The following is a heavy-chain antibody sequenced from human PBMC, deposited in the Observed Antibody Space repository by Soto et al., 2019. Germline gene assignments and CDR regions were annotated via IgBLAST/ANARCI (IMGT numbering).Heavy chain of an antibody. D-gene: IGHD6-13*01. V-gene: IGHV1-2*02. CDR3: ARSGYSSSWYRALTDYYYGMDV. J-gene: IGHJ6*02. Sequence: ASVKVSCKASGYTFTGYYMHWVRQAPGQGLEWMGWINPNSGGTNYAQKFQGRVTMTRDTSISTAYMELSRLRSDDTAVYYCARSGYSSSWYRALTDYYYGMDVWGQGTTVTVSS. CDR2: INPNSGGT. CDR1: GYTFTGYY.